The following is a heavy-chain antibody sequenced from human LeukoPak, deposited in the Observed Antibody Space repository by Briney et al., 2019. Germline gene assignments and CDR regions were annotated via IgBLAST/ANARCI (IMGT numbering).Heavy chain of an antibody. V-gene: IGHV3-11*01. Sequence: GGSLRLSCAASRFTFSDYYMSWIRQAPGKGLEWVSYISSSGSTIYYADSVKGRFTISRDNAKNSLYLQMNSLRAEDTAVYYCARDNSQLLWFGELLHPHDYWGQGTLVTVSS. CDR1: RFTFSDYY. D-gene: IGHD3-10*01. CDR2: ISSSGSTI. CDR3: ARDNSQLLWFGELLHPHDY. J-gene: IGHJ4*02.